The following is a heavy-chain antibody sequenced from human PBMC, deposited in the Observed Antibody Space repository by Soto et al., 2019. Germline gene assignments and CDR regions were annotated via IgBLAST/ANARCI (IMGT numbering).Heavy chain of an antibody. Sequence: GGSLRLSCAASGFTFSNYWMHWVRQVPGKGLVWVSRINSDGSSTTYADSVKGRFTISRDNAKSTLYLQMNSLRAEDTAVYYCARDPAPSGWYDYWGQGTLVTV. V-gene: IGHV3-74*01. D-gene: IGHD6-19*01. CDR1: GFTFSNYW. J-gene: IGHJ4*02. CDR3: ARDPAPSGWYDY. CDR2: INSDGSST.